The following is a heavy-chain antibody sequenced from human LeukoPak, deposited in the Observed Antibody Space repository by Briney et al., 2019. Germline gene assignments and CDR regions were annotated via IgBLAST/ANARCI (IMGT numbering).Heavy chain of an antibody. CDR1: GGTNYA. J-gene: IGHJ4*02. Sequence: SVKVSCKVSGGTNYALSWRRQAPGQGLEWMGGIIPIFGTANYAQKFQGRVTITADESTSTAYMELSSLRSEDTAVYYCARSDSSGYYDDYWGQGTLVTVSS. D-gene: IGHD3-22*01. CDR3: ARSDSSGYYDDY. CDR2: IIPIFGTA. V-gene: IGHV1-69*13.